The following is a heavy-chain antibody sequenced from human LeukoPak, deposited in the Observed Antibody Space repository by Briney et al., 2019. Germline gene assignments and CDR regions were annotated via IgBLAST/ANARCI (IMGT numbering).Heavy chain of an antibody. CDR1: GGSISSYY. CDR2: IYYSGST. CDR3: ARSLVGGWFDP. J-gene: IGHJ5*02. Sequence: RTSETLSLTCTVSGGSISSYYWSWIRQPPGKGLEGIGYIYYSGSTNYNPSLKSRVTISVDTSKNQFSLKLSSVTAADTAVYYCARSLVGGWFDPWGQGTLVTVSS. V-gene: IGHV4-59*08. D-gene: IGHD2-2*01.